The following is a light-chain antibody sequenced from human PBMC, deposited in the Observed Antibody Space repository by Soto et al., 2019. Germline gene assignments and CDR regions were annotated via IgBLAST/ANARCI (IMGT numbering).Light chain of an antibody. CDR2: EVS. V-gene: IGLV2-8*01. CDR3: SSYAGKGV. Sequence: QSALTQPPSASGSPGQSVTISCTGTSSDVGDYNYVSWYQQHPGKAPKLMIYEVSKRPSGVPDRFSGSKSGNTVSLTVSGLQAEDEADYYCSSYAGKGVFGGGTKLTVL. CDR1: SSDVGDYNY. J-gene: IGLJ2*01.